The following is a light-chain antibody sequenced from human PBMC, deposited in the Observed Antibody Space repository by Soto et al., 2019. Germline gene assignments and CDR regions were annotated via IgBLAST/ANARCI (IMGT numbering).Light chain of an antibody. CDR3: AAWDDSLNGYV. CDR2: SNN. J-gene: IGLJ1*01. Sequence: QSALTQPPSASGTPGQRVIISCSGSSSNIGSNSVSWYQQLPGTAPKLLIYSNNQRPSGVPDRFSGSKSGTSASLAISGLQSGDEADYYCAAWDDSLNGYVFGTGTKVTVL. V-gene: IGLV1-44*01. CDR1: SSNIGSNS.